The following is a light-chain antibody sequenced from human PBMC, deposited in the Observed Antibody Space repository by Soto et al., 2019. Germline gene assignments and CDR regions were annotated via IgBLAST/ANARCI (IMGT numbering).Light chain of an antibody. CDR1: QSVYKNF. Sequence: EIVLTQSPGTLSLSPGERATLSCRASQSVYKNFLAWYQQKPGQAPRLLINGASNRATGIPDRFSGSGSGTDFRPNIDSLEPEDFAVYFCQQYGCSPPTFGGGTNVAIK. CDR3: QQYGCSPPT. CDR2: GAS. J-gene: IGKJ4*01. V-gene: IGKV3-20*01.